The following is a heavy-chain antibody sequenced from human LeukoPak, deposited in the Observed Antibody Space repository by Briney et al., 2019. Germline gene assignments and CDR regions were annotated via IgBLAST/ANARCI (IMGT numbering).Heavy chain of an antibody. J-gene: IGHJ4*02. V-gene: IGHV4-31*03. CDR3: ARGDCSSTSCYDRY. D-gene: IGHD2-2*01. CDR1: GGSISSGGYY. Sequence: SQTLSLTCTVSGGSISSGGYYWSWIRQHSGKGLEWIGYIYYSGSTYYNPSLKSRVTISVDTSKNQFSLKLSSVTAADTAVYYCARGDCSSTSCYDRYWGQGTLVTVSS. CDR2: IYYSGST.